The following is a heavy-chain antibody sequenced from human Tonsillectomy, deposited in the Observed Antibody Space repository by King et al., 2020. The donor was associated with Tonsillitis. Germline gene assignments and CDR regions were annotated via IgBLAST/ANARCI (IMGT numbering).Heavy chain of an antibody. CDR3: ARLENMITLGESIVATYYYGMDV. V-gene: IGHV1-2*02. CDR2: IHPHGGGT. J-gene: IGHJ6*02. CDR1: GYTFTDFY. Sequence: VQLVESGAEVKKPGASVKVSCKASGYTFTDFYIHWVRQAPGQGLEWMGWIHPHGGGTIYAQKFQGRVIMRSDTSINTVSMELRRLRSDDTAVYYCARLENMITLGESIVATYYYGMDVWGQGTTVTVSS. D-gene: IGHD3-16*02.